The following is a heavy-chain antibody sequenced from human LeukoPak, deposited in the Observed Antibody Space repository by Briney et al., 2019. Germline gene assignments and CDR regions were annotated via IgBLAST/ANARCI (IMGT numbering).Heavy chain of an antibody. D-gene: IGHD6-13*01. V-gene: IGHV4-59*02. Sequence: SETLSLTCAVSGGSVSGYYWSWVRQFPGRRLEWIGYSHYSGRTNYNPSLKSRITLSLETSSNQISLELKSVTSADTALYYCVRDSGYSSSWYLIDDDFDIWGQGTMVTVS. CDR2: SHYSGRT. CDR3: VRDSGYSSSWYLIDDDFDI. J-gene: IGHJ3*02. CDR1: GGSVSGYY.